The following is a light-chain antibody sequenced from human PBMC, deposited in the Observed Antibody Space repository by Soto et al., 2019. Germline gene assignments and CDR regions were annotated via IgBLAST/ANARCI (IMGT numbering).Light chain of an antibody. CDR1: SSDVGGYNY. Sequence: QSVLTQPPSASGSLGQSVTISCTGTSSDVGGYNYVSWHQQHPGKAPKVMIYEVTKRPPGVPDRFSGSKSGNTASLTVSGLPAEDEADYYCSSFAGGGNPVLLGGGTKLTVL. CDR3: SSFAGGGNPVL. CDR2: EVT. J-gene: IGLJ2*01. V-gene: IGLV2-8*01.